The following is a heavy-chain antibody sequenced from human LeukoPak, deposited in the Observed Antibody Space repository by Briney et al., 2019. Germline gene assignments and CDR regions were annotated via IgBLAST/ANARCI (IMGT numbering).Heavy chain of an antibody. CDR3: ARRGYDTGTLDY. V-gene: IGHV3-74*01. CDR1: GFTFSSYW. Sequence: GGSLRLSCAASGFTFSSYWMHWVRQAPGKGLVWVSRINSVETSTSYADSVKGRFTISRDNAKNTLYLQMLSLRAEDTALYYCARRGYDTGTLDYWGQGTLVTVSS. D-gene: IGHD3-22*01. CDR2: INSVETST. J-gene: IGHJ4*02.